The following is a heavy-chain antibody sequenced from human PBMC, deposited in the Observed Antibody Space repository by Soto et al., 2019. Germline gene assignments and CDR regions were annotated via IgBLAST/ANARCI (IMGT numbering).Heavy chain of an antibody. V-gene: IGHV3-15*07. CDR3: TTAHPRGPDY. CDR2: IKSQPDGGTT. CDR1: GFTFSNAW. J-gene: IGHJ4*02. Sequence: EVQLVESGGSLVQPGESLTLSCSASGFTFSNAWMNSVRQAPGKGLEWVGRIKSQPDGGTTAYAAPVEGRSTISRDDSKDTLYVQMNNLRTEDTAVYYCTTAHPRGPDYWGRGSLVSVSS. D-gene: IGHD5-12*01.